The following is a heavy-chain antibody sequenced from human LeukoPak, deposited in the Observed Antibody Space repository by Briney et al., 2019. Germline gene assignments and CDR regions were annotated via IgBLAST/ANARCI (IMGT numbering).Heavy chain of an antibody. CDR2: IYSSGST. D-gene: IGHD6-19*01. CDR3: ARHRKSSGWYAGYFDL. V-gene: IGHV4-39*01. Sequence: SETLSLTCTVSGDSLSSSSYYWGWIGQPPGKGPEWIATIYSSGSTYYNPSLKSRVTISVDTSKNQISLKLNSVTAADTAVYHCARHRKSSGWYAGYFDLWGRGTLVTV. CDR1: GDSLSSSSYY. J-gene: IGHJ2*01.